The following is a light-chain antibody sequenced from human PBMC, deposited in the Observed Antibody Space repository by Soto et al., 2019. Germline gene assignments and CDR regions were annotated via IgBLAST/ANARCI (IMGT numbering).Light chain of an antibody. V-gene: IGLV1-40*01. Sequence: QSVLTQPPSVSGAPGQRVTISCTGSSSNIGAGSDVHWFQQLPGTAPKLLIYGNNNRPSGVPDRFSGSKSGTSASLAITGLQAEDETEYYCQSYDSRLSGWVFGGGTKLTV. CDR1: SSNIGAGSD. J-gene: IGLJ3*02. CDR3: QSYDSRLSGWV. CDR2: GNN.